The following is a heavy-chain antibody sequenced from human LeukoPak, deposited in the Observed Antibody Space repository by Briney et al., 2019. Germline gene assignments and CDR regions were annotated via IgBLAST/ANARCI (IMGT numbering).Heavy chain of an antibody. D-gene: IGHD2-15*01. J-gene: IGHJ4*02. V-gene: IGHV1-2*02. Sequence: ASVKVSCKASGYTFTGYYMHWVRQAPGQGLEWMGWINPNSGGTNYAQKFQGRVTMTRDTSISTAYMELSRLRFDDTAVYYCARDWSSGGSCYSSLDYWGQGTLVTVSS. CDR1: GYTFTGYY. CDR3: ARDWSSGGSCYSSLDY. CDR2: INPNSGGT.